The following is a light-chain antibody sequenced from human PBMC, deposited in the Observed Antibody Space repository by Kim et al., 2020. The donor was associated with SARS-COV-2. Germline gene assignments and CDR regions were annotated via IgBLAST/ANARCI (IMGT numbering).Light chain of an antibody. CDR2: GTS. V-gene: IGKV3-20*01. CDR3: QQYGSSPRT. CDR1: QSIISSS. Sequence: DIVLTQSPGTLSLSPGERVTLSCRASQSIISSSLAWYQQKPGQAPRLLIFGTSSRATGIPDRFSGSGSGTDFTLTISRLEPEDFAVYYCQQYGSSPRTFGQGTKVDIK. J-gene: IGKJ1*01.